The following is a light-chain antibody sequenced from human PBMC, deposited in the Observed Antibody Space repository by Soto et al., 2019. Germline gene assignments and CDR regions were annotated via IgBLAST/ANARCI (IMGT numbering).Light chain of an antibody. Sequence: DIQMTQSPSTLSASVLDIVTITFLASQSIDGWLAWYQEKPGKAPNLLIYDASNLESGVPSRFSGSGSGTEFTLTISSLQPDDFATYYCQQYYSASLTFGQGTKVDI. CDR3: QQYYSASLT. CDR1: QSIDGW. J-gene: IGKJ1*01. V-gene: IGKV1-5*01. CDR2: DAS.